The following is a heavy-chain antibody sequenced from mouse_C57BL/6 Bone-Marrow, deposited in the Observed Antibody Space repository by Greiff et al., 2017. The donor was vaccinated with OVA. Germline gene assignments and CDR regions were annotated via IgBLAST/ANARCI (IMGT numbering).Heavy chain of an antibody. Sequence: EVQLVESGGDLVKPGGSLKLSCAASGFTFSSYGMSWVRQTPDKRLEWVATISSGGSYTYYPDSVKGRFSISRDNAKNTLYLQMSSLKSEDTAMYYCARWYSSYAMDYWGQGTSVTVSS. D-gene: IGHD2-12*01. CDR2: ISSGGSYT. CDR1: GFTFSSYG. J-gene: IGHJ4*01. CDR3: ARWYSSYAMDY. V-gene: IGHV5-6*01.